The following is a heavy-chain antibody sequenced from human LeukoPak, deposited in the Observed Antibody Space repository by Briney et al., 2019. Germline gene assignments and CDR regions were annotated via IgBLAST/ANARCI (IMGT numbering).Heavy chain of an antibody. Sequence: PSETLSLTCTVSGGSISSYYWSWIRQPAGKGLEWIGRIYTSGGTNCNPSLKSRFTISLVESKNQFSLKLSSVTAADTAVYYCARDGPSDFFDYWGQGTLVTVSS. CDR2: IYTSGGT. V-gene: IGHV4-4*07. D-gene: IGHD3-3*01. CDR3: ARDGPSDFFDY. J-gene: IGHJ4*02. CDR1: GGSISSYY.